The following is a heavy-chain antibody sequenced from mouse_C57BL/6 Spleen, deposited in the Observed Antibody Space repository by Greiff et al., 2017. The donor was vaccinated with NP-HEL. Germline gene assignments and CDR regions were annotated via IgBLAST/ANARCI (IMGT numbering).Heavy chain of an antibody. CDR2: INPNNGGT. CDR1: GYTFTDYY. Sequence: VQLQQSGPELVKPGASVKISCKASGYTFTDYYMNWVKQSHGKSLEWIGDINPNNGGTSYNQKFKGKATLTVDKSSSTAYMELRSLTSEDSAVYYCARVYDDAMDYWGQGTSVTVSS. V-gene: IGHV1-26*01. J-gene: IGHJ4*01. CDR3: ARVYDDAMDY. D-gene: IGHD2-12*01.